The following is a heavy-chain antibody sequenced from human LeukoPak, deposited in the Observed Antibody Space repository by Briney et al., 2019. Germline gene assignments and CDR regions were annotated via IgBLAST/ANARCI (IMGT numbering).Heavy chain of an antibody. J-gene: IGHJ4*02. CDR3: AKGGATIIVY. V-gene: IGHV3-74*01. Sequence: GGSLRLSCAASGFTLSNYWMNWVRQAPGKGLEWVSRINSDGGSTTSADSVKGRFTISRDNAKNTLYLQMNSLRAEDTAVYYCAKGGATIIVYWGEGTLVTVSS. CDR1: GFTLSNYW. D-gene: IGHD5-12*01. CDR2: INSDGGST.